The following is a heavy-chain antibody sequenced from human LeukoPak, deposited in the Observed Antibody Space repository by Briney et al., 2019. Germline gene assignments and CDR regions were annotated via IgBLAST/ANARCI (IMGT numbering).Heavy chain of an antibody. Sequence: GESLKISCKGSGYSFTSYWIGWVRQMPGKGLEWMGIICPGDSDTRYSPSFQGQVTISADKSISTAYLQWSSLKASDTAMYYCARHRSDDFWSGFFPENWGQGTMVTVSS. CDR1: GYSFTSYW. V-gene: IGHV5-51*01. D-gene: IGHD3-3*01. CDR3: ARHRSDDFWSGFFPEN. J-gene: IGHJ3*01. CDR2: ICPGDSDT.